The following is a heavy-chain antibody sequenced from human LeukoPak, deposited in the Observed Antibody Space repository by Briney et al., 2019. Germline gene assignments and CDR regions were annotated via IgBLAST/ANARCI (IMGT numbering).Heavy chain of an antibody. V-gene: IGHV3-53*01. CDR2: IYSGGST. CDR1: GFTVSSNY. J-gene: IGHJ4*02. Sequence: PGGSLRLSCAASGFTVSSNYMSWVRQAPGKGLEWVSVIYSGGSTYYADSVKGRFAISRDNSKNTLYLQMNSLRAEDTAVYYCAKGVYSSSWYGYDYWGQGTLVTVSS. D-gene: IGHD6-13*01. CDR3: AKGVYSSSWYGYDY.